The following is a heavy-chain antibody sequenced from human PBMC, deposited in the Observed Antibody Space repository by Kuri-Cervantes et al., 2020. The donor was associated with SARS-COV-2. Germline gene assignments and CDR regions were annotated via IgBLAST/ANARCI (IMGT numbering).Heavy chain of an antibody. CDR1: GFTVSISY. J-gene: IGHJ4*02. V-gene: IGHV3-53*01. CDR2: FYSGGST. Sequence: GGSLRLSCAASGFTVSISYMSWVRQAPGKGLEWVSVFYSGGSTYYGDSVKGRFTISRDNSKNTPYLQMNSLRAEDTAVYYCARGGAARLSMSFGYWGQGTLVTVSS. D-gene: IGHD6-6*01. CDR3: ARGGAARLSMSFGY.